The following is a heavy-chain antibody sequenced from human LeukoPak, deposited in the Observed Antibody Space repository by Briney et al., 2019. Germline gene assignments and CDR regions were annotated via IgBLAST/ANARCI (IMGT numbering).Heavy chain of an antibody. CDR3: ARGGIPSSSWYRHWFDP. J-gene: IGHJ5*02. D-gene: IGHD6-13*01. Sequence: PSETQSLTCTVSVDSISSSSYLWGWIRQPPGKGLEWIGRIYYSGSTYYNPSLKSRVTISVDTSKNQVSLKLSSVTAADTAVYYCARGGIPSSSWYRHWFDPWGQGTLVTVSS. CDR2: IYYSGST. V-gene: IGHV4-39*01. CDR1: VDSISSSSYL.